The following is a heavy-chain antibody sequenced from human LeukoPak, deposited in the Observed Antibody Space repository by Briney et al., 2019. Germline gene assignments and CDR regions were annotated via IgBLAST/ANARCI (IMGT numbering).Heavy chain of an antibody. CDR1: GGSISSSNW. Sequence: SETLSLTCAVSGGSISSSNWWSWVRQPPGKGLEWIGEIYHSGSTNYNPSLKSRVTISVDKSKNQFSLKLSSVTAADTAVYYCAGGTPGYSSSWDNFDYWGQGTLVTVSS. CDR3: AGGTPGYSSSWDNFDY. CDR2: IYHSGST. J-gene: IGHJ4*02. D-gene: IGHD6-13*01. V-gene: IGHV4-4*02.